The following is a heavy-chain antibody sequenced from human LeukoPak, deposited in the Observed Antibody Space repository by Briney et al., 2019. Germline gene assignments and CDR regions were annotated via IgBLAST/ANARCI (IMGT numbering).Heavy chain of an antibody. V-gene: IGHV4-34*01. CDR2: INHSGST. Sequence: PSETLSLTCAVYGGSFSGYYWSWIRQPPGKGLEWIGEINHSGSTNYNPSLKGRVTISVDTSKNQFSLKLSSVTAADTAVYYCARGLEYSSSSPFDYWGQGTLVTVSS. CDR1: GGSFSGYY. D-gene: IGHD6-6*01. CDR3: ARGLEYSSSSPFDY. J-gene: IGHJ4*02.